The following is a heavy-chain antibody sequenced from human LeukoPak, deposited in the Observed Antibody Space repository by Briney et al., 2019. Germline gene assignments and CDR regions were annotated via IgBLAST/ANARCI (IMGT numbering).Heavy chain of an antibody. CDR2: INHSGST. CDR3: ARGVAFDI. V-gene: IGHV4-34*01. CDR1: GGSISSYY. J-gene: IGHJ3*02. Sequence: SETLPLTCTVSGGSISSYYWSWIRQPPGKGLEWIGEINHSGSTNYNPSLKSRVTISVDTSKNQFSLKLSSVTAADTAVYYCARGVAFDIWGQGTMVTVSS.